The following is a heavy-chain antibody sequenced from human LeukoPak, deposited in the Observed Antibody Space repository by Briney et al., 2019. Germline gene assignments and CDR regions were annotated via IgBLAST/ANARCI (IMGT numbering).Heavy chain of an antibody. V-gene: IGHV1-69*05. Sequence: SVKVSCKASGGTFSSYAISWVRQAPGQGLEWMGRIIPIFGTANYAQKFQGRVTITTDEPTSTAYMELSSLRSEDTAVYYCARDAKPLSCSGGSCYPGWFDPWGQGTLVTVSS. CDR3: ARDAKPLSCSGGSCYPGWFDP. D-gene: IGHD2-15*01. CDR2: IIPIFGTA. CDR1: GGTFSSYA. J-gene: IGHJ5*02.